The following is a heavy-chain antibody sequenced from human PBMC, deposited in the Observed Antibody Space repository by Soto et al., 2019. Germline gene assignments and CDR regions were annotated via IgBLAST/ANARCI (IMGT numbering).Heavy chain of an antibody. CDR3: ARQGVVTSGQNWFDP. J-gene: IGHJ5*02. D-gene: IGHD2-2*01. V-gene: IGHV3-23*01. Sequence: GGSLRLSCAAAGFTFSSYAMSWVRPAPGKGLEWVSIIGAYGSTFYADSVKGRFTISRDNSKNTLYLQMNSLRAEDTAVYYCARQGVVTSGQNWFDPWGQGTQVTVSS. CDR1: GFTFSSYA. CDR2: IIGAYGST.